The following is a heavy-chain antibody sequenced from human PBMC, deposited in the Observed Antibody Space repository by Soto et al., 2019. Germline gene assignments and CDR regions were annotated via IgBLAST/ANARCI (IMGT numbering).Heavy chain of an antibody. CDR3: AHIVVAGLGYYFDY. Sequence: SGPTLVNPTQTLTLTCTFSLFSLNTRGVGEGWIRQPPGKALEWLALISWDGEKRYRPSLKSRLTITKDTSKNQVVLTMSNMDPVDTARYYCAHIVVAGLGYYFDYWGQGTLVTVSS. CDR2: ISWDGEK. V-gene: IGHV2-5*02. D-gene: IGHD6-19*01. J-gene: IGHJ4*02. CDR1: LFSLNTRGVG.